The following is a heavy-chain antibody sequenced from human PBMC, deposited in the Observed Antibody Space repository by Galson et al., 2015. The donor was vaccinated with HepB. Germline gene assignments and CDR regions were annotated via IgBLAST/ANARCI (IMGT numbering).Heavy chain of an antibody. D-gene: IGHD4-11*01. Sequence: SLRLSCAASGFTFSSYGMHWVRQAPGKGLEWVAVIWYDGSNKYYVDSVKGRFTISRDNSKNTLYLQMNSLRAEDTAVYYCARDQSNYIFDYWGQGTLVTVSS. CDR2: IWYDGSNK. V-gene: IGHV3-33*01. J-gene: IGHJ4*02. CDR1: GFTFSSYG. CDR3: ARDQSNYIFDY.